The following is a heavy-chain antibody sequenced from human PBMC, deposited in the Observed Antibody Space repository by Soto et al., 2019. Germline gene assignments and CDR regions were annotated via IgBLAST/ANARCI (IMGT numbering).Heavy chain of an antibody. CDR1: GYSFTSYW. Sequence: PGESLKISCKGSGYSFTSYWIGWVRQMPGKGLEWMGIIYPGDSDTRYSPSFQGQVTISADKSISTAYLQWSSLKASDTAMYYCARHVGSVVVVPENWFDPWGQGTLVTVS. CDR2: IYPGDSDT. J-gene: IGHJ5*02. D-gene: IGHD2-2*01. V-gene: IGHV5-51*01. CDR3: ARHVGSVVVVPENWFDP.